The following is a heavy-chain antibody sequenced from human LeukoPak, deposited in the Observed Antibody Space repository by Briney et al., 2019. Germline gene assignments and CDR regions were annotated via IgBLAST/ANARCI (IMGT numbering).Heavy chain of an antibody. V-gene: IGHV1-8*01. Sequence: GASVKVSCKASGYTFSSYDINWVRQAAGQGPEWMGWMNPNSGNTAYAQNFQGRVIMTRNTSISTAYMELSSLRSEDTAIYYCARGPGSPDRYMDVWGKGTTVTVSS. J-gene: IGHJ6*03. CDR1: GYTFSSYD. CDR3: ARGPGSPDRYMDV. D-gene: IGHD1-14*01. CDR2: MNPNSGNT.